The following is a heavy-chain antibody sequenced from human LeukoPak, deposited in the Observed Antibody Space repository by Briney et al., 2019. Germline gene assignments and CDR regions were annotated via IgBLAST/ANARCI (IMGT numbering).Heavy chain of an antibody. Sequence: SETLSLTCTVSGGSISSSSYYWGWIRQPPGKGLEWIGSLYYSGSTYYNPSLKSRVSISVDTSKNQFSLKLSSVTAADTAVYYCVRHLQQSYYYYYYMDVWGRGTTVTISS. D-gene: IGHD6-13*01. J-gene: IGHJ6*03. V-gene: IGHV4-39*01. CDR2: LYYSGST. CDR3: VRHLQQSYYYYYYMDV. CDR1: GGSISSSSYY.